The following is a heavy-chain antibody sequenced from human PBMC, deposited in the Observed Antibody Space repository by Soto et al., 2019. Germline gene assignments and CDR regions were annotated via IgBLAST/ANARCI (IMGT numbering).Heavy chain of an antibody. D-gene: IGHD1-26*01. Sequence: PSETLSLTCSVSGASTVSHYHWTCIRQPPGKGLEWMGYIFNSGTTFYNPSLTGRLSISMDTSGNHFSLELRSVTAADTAVYYCALALGPTTGLDYWGQGTLVTVSS. J-gene: IGHJ4*02. CDR1: GASTVSHYH. CDR2: IFNSGTT. CDR3: ALALGPTTGLDY. V-gene: IGHV4-31*02.